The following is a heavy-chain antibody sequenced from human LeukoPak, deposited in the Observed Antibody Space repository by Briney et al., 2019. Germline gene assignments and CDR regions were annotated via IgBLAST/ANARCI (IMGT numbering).Heavy chain of an antibody. Sequence: PGGSLRLSCAASGFNFNRKWMTWVRQAPGKGLEWVANINQDGSEKYYVDSAKGRFTISRDNAKSSLYLEMSGLRDEDTAVYYCADPPSDYWGQGTLVAVSS. J-gene: IGHJ4*02. CDR1: GFNFNRKW. CDR2: INQDGSEK. CDR3: ADPPSDY. V-gene: IGHV3-7*01.